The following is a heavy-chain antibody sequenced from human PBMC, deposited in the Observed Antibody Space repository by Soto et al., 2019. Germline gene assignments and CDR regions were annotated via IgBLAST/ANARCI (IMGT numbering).Heavy chain of an antibody. Sequence: SETLSLTCTVSGASINDYYWSWIRQTPGKGLEWVGFMYYSETTKYNPSLKGRVNMSVDTSKNQVSLHLKSVTAADTAVYYCARANSSTWYKLEYKWFDPWGQGTLVTVS. CDR2: MYYSETT. CDR3: ARANSSTWYKLEYKWFDP. J-gene: IGHJ5*02. V-gene: IGHV4-59*01. D-gene: IGHD6-13*01. CDR1: GASINDYY.